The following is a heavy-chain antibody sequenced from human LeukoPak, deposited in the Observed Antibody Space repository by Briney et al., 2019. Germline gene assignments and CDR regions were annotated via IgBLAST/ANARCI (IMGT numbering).Heavy chain of an antibody. CDR2: ISGSGGST. CDR1: GFTFSSYA. J-gene: IGHJ3*02. Sequence: GGSLRLSCAASGFTFSSYAMSWVRQAPGKGLEWVSAISGSGGSTYYADSVKGRFTISRDNSKDTLYLQMNSLRAEDTAVYYCAKDPGIAARLGKDAFDIWGQGTMVTVSS. CDR3: AKDPGIAARLGKDAFDI. D-gene: IGHD6-6*01. V-gene: IGHV3-23*01.